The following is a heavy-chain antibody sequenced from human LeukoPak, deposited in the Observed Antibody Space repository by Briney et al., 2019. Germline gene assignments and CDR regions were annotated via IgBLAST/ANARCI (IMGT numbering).Heavy chain of an antibody. V-gene: IGHV1-18*01. J-gene: IGHJ4*02. CDR1: GYTFTNFG. D-gene: IGHD6-19*01. Sequence: ASVNVSCKASGYTFTNFGISWVRQAPGQGLEWMGWISAYNGNTNYAQKLQGRVTVTTDTSTSTAYMELRSLRSDDTAVYYCARARGDRSAWYSLYWGQGTLVTVSS. CDR2: ISAYNGNT. CDR3: ARARGDRSAWYSLY.